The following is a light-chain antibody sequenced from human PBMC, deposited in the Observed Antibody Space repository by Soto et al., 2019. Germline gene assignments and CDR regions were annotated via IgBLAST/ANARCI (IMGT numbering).Light chain of an antibody. V-gene: IGLV2-14*01. CDR2: DVS. J-gene: IGLJ1*01. CDR3: SSFTNTYSYV. Sequence: QSALTQPASVSESPGQSITISCTGTSSDVGGYNYVSWYQQHPGKAPRLMIYDVSNRPSGASNRFSGSKSGNTASLTISGLQAEDEADYYCSSFTNTYSYVFGTGTKVTVL. CDR1: SSDVGGYNY.